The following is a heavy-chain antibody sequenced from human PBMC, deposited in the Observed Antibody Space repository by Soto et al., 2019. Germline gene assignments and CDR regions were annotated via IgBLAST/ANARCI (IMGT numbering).Heavy chain of an antibody. CDR2: ITPFSGDV. J-gene: IGHJ4*02. CDR1: GYTFTGYY. D-gene: IGHD1-26*01. CDR3: AGGGAGSGPFTWELPDH. V-gene: IGHV1-45*02. Sequence: GASVKVSCKASGYTFTGYYMHWVRQAPGQAFEWMGWITPFSGDVHYAQKFQERVTITRDRSINTAYMQMSSLRSEDTAMYFCAGGGAGSGPFTWELPDHWGQGTLVTVSS.